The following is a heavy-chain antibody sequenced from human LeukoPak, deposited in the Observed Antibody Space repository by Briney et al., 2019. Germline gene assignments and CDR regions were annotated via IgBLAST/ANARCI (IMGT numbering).Heavy chain of an antibody. D-gene: IGHD2-2*01. CDR2: IRQDGGEI. Sequence: GGSLRLSCAASGFTFSSYSMNWVRQAPGKRLEWVANIRQDGGEIYYVDSVKGRFTISRDNAKNSLYLQMNSLRAEDTGVYYCARGATYTSAWGQGTLVTVSS. V-gene: IGHV3-7*05. CDR3: ARGATYTSA. J-gene: IGHJ5*02. CDR1: GFTFSSYS.